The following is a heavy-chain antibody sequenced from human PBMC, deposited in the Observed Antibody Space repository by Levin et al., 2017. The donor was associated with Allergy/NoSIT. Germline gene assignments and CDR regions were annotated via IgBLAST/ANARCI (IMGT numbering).Heavy chain of an antibody. V-gene: IGHV1-3*01. CDR1: GYTFTSYA. Sequence: GASVKVSCKASGYTFTSYAMHWVRQAPGQRLEWMGWINAGNGNTKYSQKFQGRVTITRDTSASTAYMELSSLRSEDTAVYYCAREAGRRFWSGSPHPLDVWGQGTTVTVSS. CDR3: AREAGRRFWSGSPHPLDV. D-gene: IGHD3-3*01. CDR2: INAGNGNT. J-gene: IGHJ6*02.